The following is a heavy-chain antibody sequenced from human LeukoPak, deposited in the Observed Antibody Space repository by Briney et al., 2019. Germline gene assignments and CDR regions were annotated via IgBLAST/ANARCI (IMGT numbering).Heavy chain of an antibody. CDR1: GYTFTSYD. V-gene: IGHV1-8*01. D-gene: IGHD3-22*01. Sequence: GASVKVSCKASGYTFTSYDINWVRQATGQGLEWMGWMNPNSGNTGYAQKFQGRVTMTRNTSISTAYMELSSLRSEDTAVYYRARGPPYYYDSSGYYYWGQGTLVTVSS. CDR3: ARGPPYYYDSSGYYY. J-gene: IGHJ4*02. CDR2: MNPNSGNT.